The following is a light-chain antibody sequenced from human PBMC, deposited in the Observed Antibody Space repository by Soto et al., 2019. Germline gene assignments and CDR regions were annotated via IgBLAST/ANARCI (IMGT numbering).Light chain of an antibody. CDR3: QQTNSFPLT. CDR1: HSITTR. V-gene: IGKV1D-12*01. J-gene: IGKJ4*01. Sequence: DIQMTQSPSSVSASVGDRVTITCRASHSITTRLTWYQQKPGKAPKLLIYDASTLQSGVPSRFSGSGSGTDFTLTISSLQPEDFATYYCQQTNSFPLTFGGGTKVEIK. CDR2: DAS.